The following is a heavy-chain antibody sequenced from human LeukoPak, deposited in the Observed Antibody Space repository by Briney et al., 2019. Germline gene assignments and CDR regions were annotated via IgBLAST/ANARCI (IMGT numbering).Heavy chain of an antibody. V-gene: IGHV3-66*02. J-gene: IGHJ6*03. CDR1: GFTVSSNY. CDR3: ARDPGLLWFGESTYYYMDV. CDR2: IYSGGST. D-gene: IGHD3-10*01. Sequence: GGSLRLSCAASGFTVSSNYMSWVRQAPGKGLEWVSVIYSGGSTYYPDSVKGRFTISRDNSKNTLYLQMNSLRAEDTAVYYCARDPGLLWFGESTYYYMDVWGKGTTVTVSS.